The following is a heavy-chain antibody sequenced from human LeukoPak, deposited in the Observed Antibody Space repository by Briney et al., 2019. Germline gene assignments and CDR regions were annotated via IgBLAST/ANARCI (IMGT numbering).Heavy chain of an antibody. CDR1: GGSFSGYY. CDR3: ARGRRGYSYGIYYYYYMDV. CDR2: INHSGST. D-gene: IGHD5-18*01. Sequence: SETLSLTCAVYGGSFSGYYWSWIRQPPGKGLEWIGEINHSGSTNYNPSLKSRVTISVDTSKNQFSLKLSSVTAADTAVYYCARGRRGYSYGIYYYYYMDVWGKGTTVTVSS. J-gene: IGHJ6*03. V-gene: IGHV4-34*01.